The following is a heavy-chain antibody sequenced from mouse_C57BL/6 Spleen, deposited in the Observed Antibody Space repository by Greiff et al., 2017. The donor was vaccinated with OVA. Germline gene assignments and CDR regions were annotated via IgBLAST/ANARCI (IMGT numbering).Heavy chain of an antibody. CDR3: ARVLYDSSIAY. CDR1: GYTFTSYW. Sequence: QVQLQQPGAELVKPGASVKLSCKASGYTFTSYWMQWVKQRPGQGLEWIGEIDPSDSYTNYNQKFKGKATLTVDTASSTTYMPLSSLTSEDAAVEYCARVLYDSSIAYWGQGTLVTVSA. CDR2: IDPSDSYT. V-gene: IGHV1-50*01. J-gene: IGHJ3*01. D-gene: IGHD2-12*01.